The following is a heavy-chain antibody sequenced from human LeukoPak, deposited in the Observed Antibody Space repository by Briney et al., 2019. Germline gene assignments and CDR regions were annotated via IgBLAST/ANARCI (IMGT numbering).Heavy chain of an antibody. V-gene: IGHV3-21*01. CDR1: GFTFSSYS. D-gene: IGHD6-13*01. Sequence: GGSLRLSWAASGFTFSSYSMNWVRQASVNGLEWVSSLSSSSSYIYYADSVKGRFTISRDNAKNSLYLQMNSLRAVDTAVYYCTRGGYSSSWFYPFDYWGQGTLVTVSS. CDR3: TRGGYSSSWFYPFDY. J-gene: IGHJ4*02. CDR2: LSSSSSYI.